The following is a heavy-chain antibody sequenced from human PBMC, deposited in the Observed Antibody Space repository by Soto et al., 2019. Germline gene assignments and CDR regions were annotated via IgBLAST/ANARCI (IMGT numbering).Heavy chain of an antibody. CDR3: ETGPSWAASDI. CDR1: GYTLTELS. J-gene: IGHJ3*02. CDR2: FDPEDGET. V-gene: IGHV1-24*01. D-gene: IGHD3-16*01. Sequence: ASVKGSCKVSGYTLTELSMHWVRQAPGKGLEWMGGFDPEDGETIYAQKFQGRVTMTEDTSTDTAYMELSSLRSEDTAVYYCETGPSWAASDIWGQGTMGTVSS.